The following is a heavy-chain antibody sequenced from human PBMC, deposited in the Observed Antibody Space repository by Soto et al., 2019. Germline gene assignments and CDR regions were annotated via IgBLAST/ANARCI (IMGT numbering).Heavy chain of an antibody. CDR1: GFTFSSYA. Sequence: GGSLRLYCAASGFTFSSYAMSWVRQAPGKGLEWVSAISGSGVSTYYADSVKGRFTISRDNSKNTLYLQMNSLRAEDTAVYYCAKGRYYDFWSGFYFDYWGQGTLVTVSS. V-gene: IGHV3-23*01. CDR3: AKGRYYDFWSGFYFDY. J-gene: IGHJ4*02. D-gene: IGHD3-3*01. CDR2: ISGSGVST.